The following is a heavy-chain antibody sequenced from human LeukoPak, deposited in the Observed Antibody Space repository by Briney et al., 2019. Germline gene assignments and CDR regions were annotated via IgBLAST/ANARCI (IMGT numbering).Heavy chain of an antibody. J-gene: IGHJ5*02. CDR2: IYYSGST. D-gene: IGHD3-22*01. CDR1: GGSISSSY. Sequence: SETLSLTCTVSGGSISSSYWSWIRQPPGKGLEWIGYIYYSGSTNYNPSLKSRVTISVDTSKNQFSPKLSSVTAADTAVYYCARGSYYYDSSWGQGTLATVSS. CDR3: ARGSYYYDSS. V-gene: IGHV4-59*01.